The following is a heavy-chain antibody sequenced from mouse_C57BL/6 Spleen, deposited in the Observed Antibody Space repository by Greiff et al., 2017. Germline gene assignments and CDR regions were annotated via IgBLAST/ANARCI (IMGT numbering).Heavy chain of an antibody. CDR2: ISSGGDYI. Sequence: EVKLVESGEGLVKPGGSLKLSCAASGFTFSSYAMSWVRQTPEKRLEWVAYISSGGDYIYYADTVKGRFTISRDNARNTLYLQMSSLKSEDTAMYYCTREGMLLITTGYFDVWGTGTTVTGSS. J-gene: IGHJ1*03. CDR1: GFTFSSYA. CDR3: TREGMLLITTGYFDV. D-gene: IGHD1-1*01. V-gene: IGHV5-9-1*02.